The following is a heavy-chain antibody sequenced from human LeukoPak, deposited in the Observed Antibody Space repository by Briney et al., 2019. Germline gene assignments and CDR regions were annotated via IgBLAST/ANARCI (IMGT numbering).Heavy chain of an antibody. Sequence: GGSLRLSCAASGFTFSSYGMSWVRQAPGKGLEWVSAISGSGGSTHYADSVKGRFTISRDNSKNTLYLQMNSLRAEDTAVYYCARDVGSGDNWFDPWGQGTLVTVSS. CDR1: GFTFSSYG. J-gene: IGHJ5*02. V-gene: IGHV3-23*01. D-gene: IGHD3-10*01. CDR2: ISGSGGST. CDR3: ARDVGSGDNWFDP.